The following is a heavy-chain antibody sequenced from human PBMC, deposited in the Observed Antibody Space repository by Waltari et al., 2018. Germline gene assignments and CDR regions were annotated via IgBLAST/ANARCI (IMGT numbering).Heavy chain of an antibody. Sequence: EVQLVESGGGLVQPGGSLRLSCAASGFTFSSYAMSWVRQAPGKGLEWVSAISGIGGSTYSADSVKGRFTISRDNSKNTLYLQMNSLRAEDTSVYYCAKLYQFLYWYFDLWGRGTLVTVSS. V-gene: IGHV3-23*04. CDR3: AKLYQFLYWYFDL. J-gene: IGHJ2*01. D-gene: IGHD2-2*02. CDR2: ISGIGGST. CDR1: GFTFSSYA.